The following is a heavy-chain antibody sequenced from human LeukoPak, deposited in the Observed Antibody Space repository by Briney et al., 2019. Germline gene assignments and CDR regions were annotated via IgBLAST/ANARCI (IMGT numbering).Heavy chain of an antibody. CDR1: GFTVSSNY. Sequence: GGSLRLSCAASGFTVSSNYMSWVRQAPGKGLEWVSVMYSGGSTSYSDSVKGRFTISRDNSKNTLYLQMNSLRAEDTAVYYCARGDSSSWKNYYYYYGMDVWGQGTTVTVSS. CDR3: ARGDSSSWKNYYYYYGMDV. CDR2: MYSGGST. V-gene: IGHV3-66*02. J-gene: IGHJ6*02. D-gene: IGHD6-13*01.